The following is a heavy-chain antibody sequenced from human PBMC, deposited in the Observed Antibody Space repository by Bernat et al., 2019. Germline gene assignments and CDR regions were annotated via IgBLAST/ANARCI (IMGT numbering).Heavy chain of an antibody. CDR3: ARDTSEYYYYGMDV. Sequence: VQLVESGGGLVQPGGSLRLPCAASGFTFSSYGMHWVRQAPGKGLEWVAVIWYDGSNKYYADSVKGRFTISRDNSKNTLYLQMNSLGAEDTAVYYCARDTSEYYYYGMDVWGQGTTVTVSS. D-gene: IGHD3-3*01. J-gene: IGHJ6*02. V-gene: IGHV3-33*01. CDR1: GFTFSSYG. CDR2: IWYDGSNK.